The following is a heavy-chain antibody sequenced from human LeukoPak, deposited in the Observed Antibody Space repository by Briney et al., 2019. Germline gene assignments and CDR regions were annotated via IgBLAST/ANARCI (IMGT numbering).Heavy chain of an antibody. D-gene: IGHD3-22*01. J-gene: IGHJ4*02. Sequence: GGSLRLSYAASGFTFNSYGMHWVRQAPGKGLEWLASISYDGSKTYYADSVKGRFTVSRDDSKSTLYLQMNSLRADDTAVYYCAKDGSSYYYIYYWGQGTLVTVSS. CDR3: AKDGSSYYYIYY. V-gene: IGHV3-30*02. CDR1: GFTFNSYG. CDR2: ISYDGSKT.